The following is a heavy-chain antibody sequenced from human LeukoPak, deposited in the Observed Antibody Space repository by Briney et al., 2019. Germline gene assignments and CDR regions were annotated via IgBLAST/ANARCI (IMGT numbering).Heavy chain of an antibody. Sequence: ASVKVSCKASGYTFTSYGISWVRQAPGQGLEWMGWISAYNGNTNYAQKLQGRVTMTTDTSTSTAYMELRSLRSDDTAVYYCARVRGVGPMVRGVRCMDVWGQGTTVTVSS. V-gene: IGHV1-18*01. D-gene: IGHD3-10*01. J-gene: IGHJ6*02. CDR2: ISAYNGNT. CDR3: ARVRGVGPMVRGVRCMDV. CDR1: GYTFTSYG.